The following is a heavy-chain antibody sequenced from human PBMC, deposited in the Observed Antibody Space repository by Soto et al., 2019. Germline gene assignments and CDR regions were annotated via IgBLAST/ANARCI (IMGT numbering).Heavy chain of an antibody. D-gene: IGHD4-17*01. CDR2: MNPNSGNT. J-gene: IGHJ5*02. CDR1: GYTFTSYD. CDR3: ARGVKYGAYSRWFDP. Sequence: QVQLVQSGAEVKKPGASVKVSCKASGYTFTSYDINWVRQATGQGLEYLGWMNPNSGNTGYVQKFQGRVTMTRDTSISTAYMELSSLRSEDTAVYFCARGVKYGAYSRWFDPWGQGTFVTVSS. V-gene: IGHV1-8*01.